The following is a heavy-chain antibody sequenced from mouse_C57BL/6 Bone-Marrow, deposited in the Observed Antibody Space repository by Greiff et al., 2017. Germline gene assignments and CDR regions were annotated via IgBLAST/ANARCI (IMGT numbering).Heavy chain of an antibody. CDR1: GYTFTSYG. J-gene: IGHJ1*03. Sequence: QVQLQQSGAELARPGASVKLSCKASGYTFTSYGISWVKQRTGQGLEWIGEIYPRSGNTYYNEKFKGKATLTADKSSSTAYMELRSLTSEDSAVYFCARKPTVVAKDWYFDVWGTGTTVTVSS. D-gene: IGHD1-1*01. V-gene: IGHV1-81*01. CDR2: IYPRSGNT. CDR3: ARKPTVVAKDWYFDV.